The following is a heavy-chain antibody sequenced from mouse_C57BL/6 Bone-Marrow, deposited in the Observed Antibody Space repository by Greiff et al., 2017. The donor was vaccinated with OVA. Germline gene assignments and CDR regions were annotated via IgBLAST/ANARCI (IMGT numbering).Heavy chain of an antibody. CDR2: FYTGSGSI. Sequence: VQLQQSGAELVKPGASVKLSCKASGYTFTEYTIHWVKQRSGQGLEWIGWFYTGSGSIKYNEKFKDKATLTADKSSSTVYMELSRLTSEDSSVYFCTRHEDRGYYSGGAMDYWGQGTSVTVSS. CDR1: GYTFTEYT. D-gene: IGHD2-12*01. CDR3: TRHEDRGYYSGGAMDY. V-gene: IGHV1-62-2*01. J-gene: IGHJ4*01.